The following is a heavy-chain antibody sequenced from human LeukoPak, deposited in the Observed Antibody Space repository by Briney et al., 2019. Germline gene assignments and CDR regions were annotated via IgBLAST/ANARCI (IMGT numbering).Heavy chain of an antibody. Sequence: PSETLSLTCSVSGDSISSSTYYWSWIRQPPGKGLEWIGEINHSGSTNYNPSLKSRVTISVDTSKNQFSLKLSSVTAADTAVYYCASSPYDTTDAWGQGTLVTVSS. CDR2: INHSGST. J-gene: IGHJ5*02. CDR3: ASSPYDTTDA. V-gene: IGHV4-39*07. D-gene: IGHD3-22*01. CDR1: GDSISSSTYY.